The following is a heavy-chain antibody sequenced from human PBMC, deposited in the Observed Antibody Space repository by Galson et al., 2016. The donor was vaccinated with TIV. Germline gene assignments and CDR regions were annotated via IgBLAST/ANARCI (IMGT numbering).Heavy chain of an antibody. CDR3: MREGSTWTMYHYFGMDV. V-gene: IGHV4-38-2*02. Sequence: ETLSLTCAVSGYSIKSGYYWGWIRQPPGKGLQWIGSIYESGTTYSNPSLKSRLTLSVDASKNQFSLKLSSVTAADTAVYYCMREGSTWTMYHYFGMDVWGQGTSVTVSS. J-gene: IGHJ6*02. CDR2: IYESGTT. D-gene: IGHD4/OR15-4a*01. CDR1: GYSIKSGYY.